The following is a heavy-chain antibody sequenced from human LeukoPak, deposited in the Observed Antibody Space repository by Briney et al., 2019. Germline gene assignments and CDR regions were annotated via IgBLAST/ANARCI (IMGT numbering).Heavy chain of an antibody. CDR2: IYYSGST. Sequence: SETLSLTCTVSGGSISSYYWSWIRQPPGKGLEWSGYIYYSGSTNYNPSLKSRVTISVDTSKNQFSLKLSSVTAADTAVYYCARRDDFWSGYYDYWGQGTLVTVSS. CDR3: ARRDDFWSGYYDY. V-gene: IGHV4-59*08. CDR1: GGSISSYY. D-gene: IGHD3-3*01. J-gene: IGHJ4*02.